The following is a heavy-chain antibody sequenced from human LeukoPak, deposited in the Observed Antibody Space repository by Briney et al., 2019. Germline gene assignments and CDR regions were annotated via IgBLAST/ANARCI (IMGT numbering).Heavy chain of an antibody. D-gene: IGHD3-9*01. CDR1: GFTFSSYA. Sequence: PGGSLRLSCAASGFTFSSYAMSWVRQAPGKGPEWVSAISGSGGSTYYADSVKGRFTISRDNSKNTLYLQMNSLRAEDTAVYYCAKDKEGRYYDILTGYIVYWGQGTLVTVSS. J-gene: IGHJ4*02. CDR2: ISGSGGST. CDR3: AKDKEGRYYDILTGYIVY. V-gene: IGHV3-23*01.